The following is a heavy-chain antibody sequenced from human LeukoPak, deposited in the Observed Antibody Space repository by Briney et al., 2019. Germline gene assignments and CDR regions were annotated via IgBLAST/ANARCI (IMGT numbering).Heavy chain of an antibody. CDR2: VDYTGNT. Sequence: SETLSLTCTVAGGPISSHYWTWIRQPPGKRLEWIGFVDYTGNTNYNSALRSRVTMSIDTSRNQFSLRLSSVTAADTAIYYCAREVVRWELPTYYYFMDVWGKGTTVTVSS. D-gene: IGHD1-26*01. V-gene: IGHV4-59*11. CDR1: GGPISSHY. CDR3: AREVVRWELPTYYYFMDV. J-gene: IGHJ6*03.